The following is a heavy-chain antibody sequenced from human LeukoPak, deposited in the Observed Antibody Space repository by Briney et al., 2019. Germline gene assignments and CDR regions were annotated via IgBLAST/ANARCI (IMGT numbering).Heavy chain of an antibody. Sequence: PGGSLRLSCAASGFTFSSNWMHWVRQAPGKGLVWVSRISSDGSSPRYADSVRGRFTISRDNAKNTLYLQMTSLKVEDTGVYYCARDLFPYGAYFNNWGQGTLVTVSS. CDR1: GFTFSSNW. CDR3: ARDLFPYGAYFNN. D-gene: IGHD4-17*01. CDR2: ISSDGSSP. J-gene: IGHJ4*02. V-gene: IGHV3-74*01.